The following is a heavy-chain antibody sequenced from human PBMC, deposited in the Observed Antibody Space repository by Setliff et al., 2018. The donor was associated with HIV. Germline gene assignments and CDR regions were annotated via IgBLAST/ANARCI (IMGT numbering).Heavy chain of an antibody. J-gene: IGHJ4*02. Sequence: SETLSLTCTVSGGSISSGSNYWSWIRQPAGKGLEWSGHIYTSGSTNYNPSLKSRVTISVDTSKNQFSLKLSSVTAADTAVYYCARAGGGYSYGYSGAFDYWGQGTLVTVSS. CDR2: IYTSGST. V-gene: IGHV4-61*09. CDR1: GGSISSGSNY. CDR3: ARAGGGYSYGYSGAFDY. D-gene: IGHD5-18*01.